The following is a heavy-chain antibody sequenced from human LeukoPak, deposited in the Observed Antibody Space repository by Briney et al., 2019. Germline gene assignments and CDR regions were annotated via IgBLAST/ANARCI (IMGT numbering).Heavy chain of an antibody. Sequence: GGSLRLSCAASGFTFDDYAMHWVRQAPGKGLEWVSGISWNSGSIGYADSVKGRFTISRDNAKNSLYLQMNSLRAEDTALYYCAKARVGIRCCSSTSCSLLDYWGQGTLVTVSS. D-gene: IGHD2-2*01. CDR3: AKARVGIRCCSSTSCSLLDY. CDR1: GFTFDDYA. CDR2: ISWNSGSI. V-gene: IGHV3-9*01. J-gene: IGHJ4*02.